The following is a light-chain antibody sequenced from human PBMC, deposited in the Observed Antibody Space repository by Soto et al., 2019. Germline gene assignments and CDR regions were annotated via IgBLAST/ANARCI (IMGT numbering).Light chain of an antibody. CDR3: QLYNNGAWT. V-gene: IGKV3-15*01. CDR2: SAS. J-gene: IGKJ1*01. CDR1: QSVSSN. Sequence: EIVMTQSPATLSVSPGEGATLACRASQSVSSNLACYQQKSDQAPMLLIYSASTRATGIPARFSGSGSGTELTLNISSVKSEDFAGYSCQLYNNGAWTFGQGTKVEIK.